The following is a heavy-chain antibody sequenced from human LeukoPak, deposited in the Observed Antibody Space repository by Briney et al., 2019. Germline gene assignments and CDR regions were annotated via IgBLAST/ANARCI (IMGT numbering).Heavy chain of an antibody. J-gene: IGHJ4*02. V-gene: IGHV4-39*07. CDR1: GGSISSYY. CDR2: IYYSGST. CDR3: ARDRPYGDYRY. D-gene: IGHD4-17*01. Sequence: MPSETLSLTCTVSGGSISSYYWGWIRQPPGKGLEWIGSIYYSGSTYYNPSLKSRVTISVDTSKNQFSLKLSSVTAADTAVYYCARDRPYGDYRYWGQGTLVTVSS.